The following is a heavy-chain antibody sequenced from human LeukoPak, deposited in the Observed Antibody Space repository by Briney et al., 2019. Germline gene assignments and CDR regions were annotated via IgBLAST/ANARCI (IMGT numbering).Heavy chain of an antibody. CDR2: TYYRSKWYN. V-gene: IGHV6-1*01. J-gene: IGHJ6*02. CDR1: GDSVSSNSAA. Sequence: SQTLSLTCAISGDSVSSNSAAWNWIRQSPSRGLEWLGRTYYRSKWYNDYAVSVKSRITINTDTSKNQFSLQLNSVTPEDTAVYYCARDQTAVAAYDYYYYYGMDVWGQGTTVTVSS. D-gene: IGHD6-19*01. CDR3: ARDQTAVAAYDYYYYYGMDV.